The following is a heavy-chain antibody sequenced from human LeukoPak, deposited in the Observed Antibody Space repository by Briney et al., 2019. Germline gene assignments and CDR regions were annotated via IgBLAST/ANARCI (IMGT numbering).Heavy chain of an antibody. CDR3: ARDGRRGLGSGSYYPFDY. Sequence: PSQTLSLTCAVSGGSISSGGYSWSWIRQPPGKGLEWIGYIYHSGSTYYNPSLKSRVTISVDTSKNQFSLKLSSVTAADTAVYYCARDGRRGLGSGSYYPFDYWGQGTLVTVSS. J-gene: IGHJ4*02. CDR2: IYHSGST. V-gene: IGHV4-30-2*01. D-gene: IGHD3-10*01. CDR1: GGSISSGGYS.